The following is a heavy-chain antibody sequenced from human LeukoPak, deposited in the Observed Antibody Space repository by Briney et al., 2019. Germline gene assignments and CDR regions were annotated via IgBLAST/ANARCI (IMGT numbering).Heavy chain of an antibody. CDR1: GFTVSSNY. CDR2: IYSGGST. D-gene: IGHD2-2*01. V-gene: IGHV3-53*01. J-gene: IGHJ4*02. Sequence: GGSLRLSCAASGFTVSSNYMSWVRQAPGKGLEWVSVIYSGGSTYYADSVKGRFTISRDNSKNTLYLQMNSLRAEDTAVYYCASWEYQLLSYFDYWGQGTLVTVSS. CDR3: ASWEYQLLSYFDY.